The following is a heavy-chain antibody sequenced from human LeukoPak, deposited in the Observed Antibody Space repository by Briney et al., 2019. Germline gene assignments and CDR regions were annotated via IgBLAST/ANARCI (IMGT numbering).Heavy chain of an antibody. CDR3: AREGCTNGVCYYGAFDI. J-gene: IGHJ3*02. D-gene: IGHD2-8*01. V-gene: IGHV3-21*01. CDR1: GFTFSSYS. CDR2: ISSSSSYI. Sequence: GGSLRLSFAASGFTFSSYSMNWVRQAPGKGLEWVSSISSSSSYIYYADSVKGRFTISRDNAKNSLYLQMNSLRAEDTAVYYCAREGCTNGVCYYGAFDIWGQGTMVTVSS.